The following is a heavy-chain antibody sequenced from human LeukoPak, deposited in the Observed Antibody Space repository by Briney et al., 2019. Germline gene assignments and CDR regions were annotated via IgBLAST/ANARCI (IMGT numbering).Heavy chain of an antibody. V-gene: IGHV1-2*02. J-gene: IGHJ4*02. CDR1: GYTFTDYY. D-gene: IGHD3-16*02. Sequence: ASVKVSCKAFGYTFTDYYIHWVRQAPGQGLEWVGWINPNNGDTTYGQKFQGRVTVTRDTSISTAYVELSRLRSDDTATYYCAKGLALSADDYWGQGTLVTVSS. CDR2: INPNNGDT. CDR3: AKGLALSADDY.